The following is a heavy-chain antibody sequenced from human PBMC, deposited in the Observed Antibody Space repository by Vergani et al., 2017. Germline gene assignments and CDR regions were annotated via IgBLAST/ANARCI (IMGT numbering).Heavy chain of an antibody. CDR1: GFTFSSYG. D-gene: IGHD2-15*01. Sequence: QVQLVESGGGVVQPGGSLRLSCAASGFTFSSYGMHWVRQAPGKGLEWVAFIRYDGSNKYYADSVKGRFTISRDNSKNTLYLQMNSLRAEDTAVYYCAKDPGYCSGGSCSGYWGQGTLVTVPS. V-gene: IGHV3-30*02. J-gene: IGHJ4*02. CDR3: AKDPGYCSGGSCSGY. CDR2: IRYDGSNK.